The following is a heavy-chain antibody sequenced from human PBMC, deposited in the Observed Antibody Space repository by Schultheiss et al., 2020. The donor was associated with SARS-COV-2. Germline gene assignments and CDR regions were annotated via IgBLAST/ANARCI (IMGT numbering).Heavy chain of an antibody. CDR2: ISGSGGST. D-gene: IGHD3-22*01. CDR1: GFTFSSYA. CDR3: ATGGTYDSSGSYTLV. V-gene: IGHV3-23*01. Sequence: GGSLRLSCAASGFTFSSYAMSWVRQAPGKGLEWVSAISGSGGSTYYADSVKGRFTISRDNSKNTLYLQMNSLRAEDTAVYYCATGGTYDSSGSYTLVWGQGTLVTVSS. J-gene: IGHJ4*02.